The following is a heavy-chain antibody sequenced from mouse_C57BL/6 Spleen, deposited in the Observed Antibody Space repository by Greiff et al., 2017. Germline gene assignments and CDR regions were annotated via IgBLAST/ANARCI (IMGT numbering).Heavy chain of an antibody. V-gene: IGHV1-52*01. D-gene: IGHD1-1*01. CDR2: IDPSDSET. CDR3: ARDYYGSRRYYFDY. CDR1: GYTFTSYW. J-gene: IGHJ2*01. Sequence: VQLQQPGAELVRPGSSVKLSCKASGYTFTSYWMHWVKQRPIQGLEWIGNIDPSDSETHYNQKFKDKATLTVDKSSSTAYMQLSSLTSEDSAVYYCARDYYGSRRYYFDYWGQGTTLTVSS.